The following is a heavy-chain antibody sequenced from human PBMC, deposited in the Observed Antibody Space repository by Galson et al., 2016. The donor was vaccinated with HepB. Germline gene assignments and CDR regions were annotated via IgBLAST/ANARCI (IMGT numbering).Heavy chain of an antibody. V-gene: IGHV3-7*01. CDR1: GFTFSNFW. CDR3: TTERAGASHD. Sequence: SLRLSCAASGFTFSNFWMSWVRQLPGKGLEWVANIKQDGSEKHYVDSVKGRFIIARDNADNSLSLQLNSLRVGDTAIYYCTTERAGASHDWGQGTVVIVSS. CDR2: IKQDGSEK. J-gene: IGHJ4*02. D-gene: IGHD3-10*01.